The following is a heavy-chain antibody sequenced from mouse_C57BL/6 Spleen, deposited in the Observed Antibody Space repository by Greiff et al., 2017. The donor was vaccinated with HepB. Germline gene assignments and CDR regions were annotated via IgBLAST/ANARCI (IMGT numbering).Heavy chain of an antibody. D-gene: IGHD2-4*01. V-gene: IGHV5-17*01. CDR2: ISSGSSTI. CDR3: AREDYDGTAFAY. CDR1: GFTFSDYG. Sequence: EVNVVESGGGLVKPGGSLKLSCAASGFTFSDYGMHWVRQAPEKGLAWVAYISSGSSTIYYADKVKGRFTISRDNAKNNLFLQMTSLRSEDTAMYYCAREDYDGTAFAYWGQGTLVTVSA. J-gene: IGHJ3*01.